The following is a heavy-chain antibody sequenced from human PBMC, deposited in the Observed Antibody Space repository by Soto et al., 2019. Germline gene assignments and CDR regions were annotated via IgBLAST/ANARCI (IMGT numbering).Heavy chain of an antibody. Sequence: EVQLVESGGGLVQPGRSLRLSCAASGFTFDDYAMHWDRQAPGKGLEWVSGISWNSGSIGYAGSVKGRFTISRDNAKNSLYLQMSSLRAEDTALYYCAKVGKYCSGGSCYSGAFDIWGQGTMVTVSS. CDR1: GFTFDDYA. CDR2: ISWNSGSI. J-gene: IGHJ3*02. CDR3: AKVGKYCSGGSCYSGAFDI. D-gene: IGHD2-15*01. V-gene: IGHV3-9*01.